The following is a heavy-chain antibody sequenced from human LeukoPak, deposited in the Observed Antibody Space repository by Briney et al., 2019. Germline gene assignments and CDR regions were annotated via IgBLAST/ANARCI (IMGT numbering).Heavy chain of an antibody. CDR1: GGSISSYY. CDR3: ARDCDFWSGYSAWYWFDP. V-gene: IGHV4-4*07. D-gene: IGHD3-3*01. CDR2: IYTSGST. J-gene: IGHJ5*02. Sequence: SETLSLTCTVSGGSISSYYWSWIRQPAGKGLEWIGRIYTSGSTNYNPSLKSRVTMSVDTSKNQFSLKLSSVTAADTAVYYCARDCDFWSGYSAWYWFDPWGQGTLVTVSS.